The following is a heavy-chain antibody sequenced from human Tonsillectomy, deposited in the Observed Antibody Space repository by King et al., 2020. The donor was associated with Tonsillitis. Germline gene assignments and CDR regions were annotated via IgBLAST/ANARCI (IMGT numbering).Heavy chain of an antibody. D-gene: IGHD3-10*01. Sequence: VQLVESGGGLGKPGGSLRLSCAASWFTFNNYNIKWLRRAPGKGLEWVSSISSSSIYIYYGDSVKGRFTISRDNAKNSLYLQMNSLRAEDTAVYYCARYGPGGVFDYWGQGTLVTVSS. CDR3: ARYGPGGVFDY. CDR2: ISSSSIYI. CDR1: WFTFNNYN. V-gene: IGHV3-21*01. J-gene: IGHJ4*02.